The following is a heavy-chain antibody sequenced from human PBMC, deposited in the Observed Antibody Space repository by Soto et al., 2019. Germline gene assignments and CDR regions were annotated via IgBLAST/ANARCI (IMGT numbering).Heavy chain of an antibody. CDR2: VYYTGSP. Sequence: SETLSLTCAVSGGSISSYYWSWVRQAPGKTLEWIGYVYYTGSPNYNPSLRGRALISVDTSKNQVSLNLTSATAADTAVYYCVRGVGSSPPRFWGPGSPVTVSS. V-gene: IGHV4-59*01. D-gene: IGHD3-16*01. CDR3: VRGVGSSPPRF. CDR1: GGSISSYY. J-gene: IGHJ4*02.